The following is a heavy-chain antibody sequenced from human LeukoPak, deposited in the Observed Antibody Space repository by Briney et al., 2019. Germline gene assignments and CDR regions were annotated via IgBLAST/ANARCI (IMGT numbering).Heavy chain of an antibody. Sequence: ASVKVSCKASGGTFSSYAISWVRQAPGQGLEWMGGIIPIFGTANYAQKFQGRVTITADESTSTAYMELSSLRSEDTAVYYCASRPIAAAADVAFDYWGQGTLVTVSS. V-gene: IGHV1-69*13. CDR1: GGTFSSYA. D-gene: IGHD6-13*01. CDR3: ASRPIAAAADVAFDY. J-gene: IGHJ4*02. CDR2: IIPIFGTA.